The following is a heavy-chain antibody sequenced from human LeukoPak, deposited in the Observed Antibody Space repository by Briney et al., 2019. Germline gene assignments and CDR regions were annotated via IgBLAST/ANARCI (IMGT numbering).Heavy chain of an antibody. J-gene: IGHJ3*02. CDR1: GGSISSYY. CDR2: INYGART. V-gene: IGHV4-59*01. D-gene: IGHD3/OR15-3a*01. Sequence: SETLSLTCTVSGGSISSYYWSWIRQPPGKGLEWIGYINYGARTTYNPSLKRRVTISVDTSTNPFSLKLSSVTAADTPVYFCARLKDWRDVFDIWSQGTMATVPS. CDR3: ARLKDWRDVFDI.